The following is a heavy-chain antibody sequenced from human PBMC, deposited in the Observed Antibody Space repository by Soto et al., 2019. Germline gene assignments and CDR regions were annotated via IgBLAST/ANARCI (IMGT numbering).Heavy chain of an antibody. CDR2: ISYDGSNK. CDR1: GFTFSSYA. CDR3: ARDSSGWYFYYGMDV. Sequence: SLRLSCAASGFTFSSYAMHWVRQAPGKGLEWVAVISYDGSNKYYADSVKGRFTISRDNSKNTLYLQMNSLRAEDTAVYYCARDSSGWYFYYGMDVWGQGTTVTVSS. V-gene: IGHV3-30-3*01. J-gene: IGHJ6*02. D-gene: IGHD6-19*01.